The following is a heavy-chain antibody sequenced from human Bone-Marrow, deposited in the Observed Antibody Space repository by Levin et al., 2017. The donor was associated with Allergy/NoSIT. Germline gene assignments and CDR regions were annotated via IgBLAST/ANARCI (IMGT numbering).Heavy chain of an antibody. J-gene: IGHJ4*02. CDR3: ARGRFGLSFDY. D-gene: IGHD3-10*01. CDR1: GGSISSGGYY. CDR2: IYYSGST. Sequence: LRLSCTVSGGSISSGGYYWSWIRQHPGKGLEWIGYIYYSGSTYYNPSLKSRVTISVDTSKNQFSLKLSSVTAADTAVYYCARGRFGLSFDYWGQGTLVTVSS. V-gene: IGHV4-31*03.